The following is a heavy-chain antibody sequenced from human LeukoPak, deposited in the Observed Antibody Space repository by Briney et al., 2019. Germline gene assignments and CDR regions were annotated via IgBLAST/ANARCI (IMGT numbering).Heavy chain of an antibody. J-gene: IGHJ4*02. V-gene: IGHV3-30-3*01. D-gene: IGHD6-19*01. CDR1: GFTFSSYA. CDR3: AREGGAVAIDY. Sequence: GGSLRLSCAASGFTFSSYAMHWVRQAPGKGLEWVAVISYDGSNKYYADSVKGRFTISRDNSKNTLYLQMNSLRAEDTAVYYCAREGGAVAIDYWGQGTLATVSS. CDR2: ISYDGSNK.